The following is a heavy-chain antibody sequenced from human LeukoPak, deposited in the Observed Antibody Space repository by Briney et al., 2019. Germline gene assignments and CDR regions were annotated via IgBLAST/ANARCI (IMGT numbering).Heavy chain of an antibody. J-gene: IGHJ6*03. CDR1: GGSISSYY. CDR3: ARAHRGYCSSTSCPDYYYYYYYMDV. V-gene: IGHV4-59*01. D-gene: IGHD2-2*01. Sequence: SETLSLTCTVSGGSISSYYWSWIRQPPGKGLEWIGYIYYSGSTNYNPSLKSRVTISVDTSKNQFSLKLSSVTAADTAVYYCARAHRGYCSSTSCPDYYYYYYYMDVWGKGTTVTISS. CDR2: IYYSGST.